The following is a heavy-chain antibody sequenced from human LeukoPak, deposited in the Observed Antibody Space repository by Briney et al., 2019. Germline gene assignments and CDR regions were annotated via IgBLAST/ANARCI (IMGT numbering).Heavy chain of an antibody. CDR2: MNPNSGTT. V-gene: IGHV1-8*03. D-gene: IGHD4-11*01. J-gene: IGHJ5*02. Sequence: AAGKLSCKAAGYTFTTYGINRVRHGPGQGQGRKGGMNPNSGTTGYAQNFQGRVTITRNTSISTAYMELSSLRSEDTAVYYCARGITLDYPWNWFDPWGQGTLVTVP. CDR1: GYTFTTYG. CDR3: ARGITLDYPWNWFDP.